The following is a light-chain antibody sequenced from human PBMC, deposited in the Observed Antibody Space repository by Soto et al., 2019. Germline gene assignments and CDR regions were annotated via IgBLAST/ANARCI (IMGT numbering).Light chain of an antibody. Sequence: EMRMTQSPSTLSESVGDTVTVTCRASQSVSGWLAWYQQKPGEAPKLLIYDASALPRGVPSRFSGSGSGTKFTLTIASLQPDDFATYYCKQYETFSGTFGPGTKVDIK. CDR2: DAS. CDR1: QSVSGW. CDR3: KQYETFSGT. J-gene: IGKJ1*01. V-gene: IGKV1-5*01.